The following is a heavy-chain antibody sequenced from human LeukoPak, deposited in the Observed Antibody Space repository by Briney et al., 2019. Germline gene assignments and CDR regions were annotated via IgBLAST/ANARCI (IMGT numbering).Heavy chain of an antibody. Sequence: GGSLRLSCAASGFTFSSYAMSWVRQAPGKGLEWVSAISGSGGSTYYADSVKGRFTISRDNSKNTLYLQMNSLRAEDTAVYYCARNGEDCSSTSCYPDMSYYYGMDVWGQGTTVTVSS. J-gene: IGHJ6*02. CDR3: ARNGEDCSSTSCYPDMSYYYGMDV. V-gene: IGHV3-23*01. CDR1: GFTFSSYA. CDR2: ISGSGGST. D-gene: IGHD2-2*01.